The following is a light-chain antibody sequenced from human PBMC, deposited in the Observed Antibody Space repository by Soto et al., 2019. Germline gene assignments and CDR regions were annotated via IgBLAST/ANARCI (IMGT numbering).Light chain of an antibody. CDR1: SGHSSYI. CDR3: ETWDSNTAV. Sequence: QSVLTQSSSASASLGSSVKLTCTLSSGHSSYIIAWHQQQPGKAPRYLMKLEGSGSYNKGSGVPDRFSGSSSGADRYLTISYLQSEDEADYYCETWDSNTAVFGGGTQLTVL. J-gene: IGLJ7*01. V-gene: IGLV4-60*03. CDR2: LEGSGSY.